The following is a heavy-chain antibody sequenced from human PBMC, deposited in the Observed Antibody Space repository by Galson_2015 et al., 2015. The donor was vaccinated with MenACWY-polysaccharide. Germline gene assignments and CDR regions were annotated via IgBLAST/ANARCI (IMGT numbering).Heavy chain of an antibody. D-gene: IGHD6-13*01. V-gene: IGHV3-21*01. J-gene: IGHJ4*02. CDR1: GFSFSDYT. CDR2: ISGGGNHI. Sequence: SLRLSCAASGFSFSDYTMNWVHQAPGKGLEWVSSISGGGNHIYYADSVKGRFPISRDNAANTLYLQLNSLRAEDTAVYFSAKVVSHSWFEFWGQGTLVTVSS. CDR3: AKVVSHSWFEF.